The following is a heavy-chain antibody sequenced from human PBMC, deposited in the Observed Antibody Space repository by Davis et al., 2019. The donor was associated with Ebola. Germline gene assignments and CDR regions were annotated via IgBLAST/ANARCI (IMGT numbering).Heavy chain of an antibody. D-gene: IGHD3-3*01. V-gene: IGHV1-69*13. CDR1: GYTFTSYY. J-gene: IGHJ6*03. CDR3: TWGFWSGYYYMDV. Sequence: SVKVSCKASGYTFTSYYLHWVRQAPGQGLEWMGGIIPIFGTANYAQKFQGRVTITADESTSTAYMELSSLRSEDTAVYYCTWGFWSGYYYMDVWGKGTTVTVSS. CDR2: IIPIFGTA.